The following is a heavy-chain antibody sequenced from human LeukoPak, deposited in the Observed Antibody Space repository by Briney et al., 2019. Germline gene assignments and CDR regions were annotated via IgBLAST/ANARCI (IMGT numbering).Heavy chain of an antibody. Sequence: GGSLRLSCAASGFTFSSYWMTWVRQAPGKGLEWVANIKQDGSEKYYVDSVKGRFTISRENAKNTLYLQMNSLRAADTAVYYCAREVDSSGFFNRNWFDPWGQGTLVIVSS. CDR3: AREVDSSGFFNRNWFDP. CDR1: GFTFSSYW. D-gene: IGHD6-19*01. V-gene: IGHV3-7*01. J-gene: IGHJ5*02. CDR2: IKQDGSEK.